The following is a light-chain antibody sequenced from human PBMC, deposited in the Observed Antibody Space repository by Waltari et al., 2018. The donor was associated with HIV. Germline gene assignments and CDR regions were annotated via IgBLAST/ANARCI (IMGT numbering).Light chain of an antibody. CDR2: EVT. J-gene: IGLJ2*01. CDR1: SNAFGRYNL. V-gene: IGLV2-23*02. Sequence: QSALTQPASVSGSPGQSITISSTGTSNAFGRYNLVFLYQPPPSKAPKLLILEVTNRPSGVSNRFSASKSGNTASLTISGLQAEDEADYYCCSYAGSSTLLFGGGTKLSVL. CDR3: CSYAGSSTLL.